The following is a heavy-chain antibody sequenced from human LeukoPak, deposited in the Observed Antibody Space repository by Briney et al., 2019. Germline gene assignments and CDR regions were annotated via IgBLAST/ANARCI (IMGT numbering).Heavy chain of an antibody. J-gene: IGHJ5*02. CDR1: GFTFSDYY. Sequence: PGGSLRLSCAASGFTFSDYYMSWIRQAPGKGLEWVSYISSSGSTIYYADSVKGRFTISRDNAKNSLYLQMNSLRAEDTAVYYCARDLAVGATPGWFDPWGQGTLVTVSS. D-gene: IGHD1-26*01. CDR3: ARDLAVGATPGWFDP. V-gene: IGHV3-11*01. CDR2: ISSSGSTI.